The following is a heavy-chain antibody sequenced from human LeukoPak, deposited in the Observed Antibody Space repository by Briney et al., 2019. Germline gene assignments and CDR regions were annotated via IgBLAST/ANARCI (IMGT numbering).Heavy chain of an antibody. Sequence: ASVKVSCKASGYTFTSYAMHWVRQAPGQRLEWIGRINAGNGNTKYSQKFQGRVTITRDTSASTAYMELSSLRSEDTAVYYCARSGIAVAVSSFDYWGQGTLVTVSS. CDR2: INAGNGNT. CDR3: ARSGIAVAVSSFDY. CDR1: GYTFTSYA. D-gene: IGHD6-19*01. J-gene: IGHJ4*02. V-gene: IGHV1-3*01.